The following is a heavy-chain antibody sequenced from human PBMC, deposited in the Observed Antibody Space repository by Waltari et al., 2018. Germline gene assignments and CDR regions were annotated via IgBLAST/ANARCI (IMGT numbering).Heavy chain of an antibody. J-gene: IGHJ3*02. D-gene: IGHD3-22*01. CDR2: IYYSGST. CDR1: GGSISRYY. V-gene: IGHV4-59*08. Sequence: QVQLQKSGPGLVKPSETLSLTCPVSGGSISRYYWSWIRQPPGKGLEWIGYIYYSGSTNYNPSLKSRVTISVDTSKNQFSLKLSSVTAADTAVYYCARLEYYDSSVGAFDIWGQGTMVTVSS. CDR3: ARLEYYDSSVGAFDI.